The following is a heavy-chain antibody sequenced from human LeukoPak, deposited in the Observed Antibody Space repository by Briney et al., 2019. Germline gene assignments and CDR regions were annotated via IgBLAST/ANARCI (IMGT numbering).Heavy chain of an antibody. V-gene: IGHV4-34*01. J-gene: IGHJ4*02. D-gene: IGHD6-19*01. CDR1: GGSFSGYY. CDR3: ARGELQYSSGRYAVRVLDY. CDR2: INHSGST. Sequence: SETLSLTCAVYGGSFSGYYWSWIRQPPGKGLEWIGEINHSGSTNYNPSLKSRVIISVDTSMNQFSLKVTSVTAADTAVYYCARGELQYSSGRYAVRVLDYWGQGTLVTVSS.